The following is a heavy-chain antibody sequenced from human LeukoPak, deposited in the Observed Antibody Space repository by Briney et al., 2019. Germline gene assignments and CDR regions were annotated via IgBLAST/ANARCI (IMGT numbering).Heavy chain of an antibody. D-gene: IGHD6-19*01. J-gene: IGHJ6*02. CDR2: ISYDGSNK. CDR1: GFTFSGYG. V-gene: IGHV3-30*18. Sequence: PGRSLRLSCAASGFTFSGYGMHWVRQAPGKGLEWVAVISYDGSNKDYGDSVKGRFTIPRDNSKNTLDLQMNSLRTEDTAVYYCAKEEKWLADSYGLDVWGQGTTVTVSS. CDR3: AKEEKWLADSYGLDV.